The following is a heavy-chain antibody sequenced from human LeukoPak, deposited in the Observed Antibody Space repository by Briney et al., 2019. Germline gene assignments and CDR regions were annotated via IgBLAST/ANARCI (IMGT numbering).Heavy chain of an antibody. CDR1: GFTFSSYA. D-gene: IGHD3/OR15-3a*01. Sequence: GGSLRLSCAASGFTFSSYAMHWVRQAPGKGLEWVAVISYDGSNKYYADSVKGRFTISRDNSKNTLYLQMNSLRAEDTAVYYCARERAKWTDFDYWGQGTLVTVSS. V-gene: IGHV3-30-3*01. CDR3: ARERAKWTDFDY. J-gene: IGHJ4*02. CDR2: ISYDGSNK.